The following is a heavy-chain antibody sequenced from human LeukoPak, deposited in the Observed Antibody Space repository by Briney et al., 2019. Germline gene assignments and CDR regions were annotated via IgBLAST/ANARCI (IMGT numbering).Heavy chain of an antibody. Sequence: ASVKVSCKASGGTFSSYAISWVRQAPGQGLEWMGWMNPNSGNTGYAQKFQGRVTMTRNTSISTAYMELSSLRSEDTAVYYCARSWFGGFDPWGQGTLVTVSS. V-gene: IGHV1-8*02. J-gene: IGHJ5*02. CDR2: MNPNSGNT. CDR3: ARSWFGGFDP. CDR1: GGTFSSYA. D-gene: IGHD3-10*01.